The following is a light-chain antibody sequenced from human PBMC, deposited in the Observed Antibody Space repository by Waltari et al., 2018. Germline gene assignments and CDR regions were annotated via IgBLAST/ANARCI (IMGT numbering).Light chain of an antibody. CDR1: QSVSRA. CDR3: QHYVRLPAT. V-gene: IGKV3-20*01. Sequence: EIVLTQSPGTLSLSLGERATLSCRASQSVSRALAWYQQKPGQAPRLLIYDASTRATGIPDRFSGSGSGTDFSLTINRLEPDDFAVYYCQHYVRLPATFGQGTTVEI. J-gene: IGKJ1*01. CDR2: DAS.